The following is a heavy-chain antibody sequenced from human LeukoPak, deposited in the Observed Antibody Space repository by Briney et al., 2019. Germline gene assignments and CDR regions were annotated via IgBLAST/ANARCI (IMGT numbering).Heavy chain of an antibody. V-gene: IGHV1-8*01. D-gene: IGHD6-13*01. CDR2: MNPNSGNT. J-gene: IGHJ6*02. Sequence: ASVKVSCKASGYTFTSYDINWVRQATGQGLEWMGWMNPNSGNTGYAQKFQGRVTMTRNTSISTAYMELSSLRSEDTAVYYCARGSSSWYPTYYYYGMDVWGQGTTVTVSS. CDR3: ARGSSSWYPTYYYYGMDV. CDR1: GYTFTSYD.